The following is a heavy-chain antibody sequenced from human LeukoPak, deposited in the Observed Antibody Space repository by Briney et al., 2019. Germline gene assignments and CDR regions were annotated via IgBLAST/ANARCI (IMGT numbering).Heavy chain of an antibody. Sequence: PGGSLRLSCAASGFTLSSYNMNWVRQAPGKGLGWISYITTSIDVISYADSVKGRFTISRDNAKNSLYMQMDSLRDEDTAVYYCVRDHDYYIGYWGQGILVTVSA. CDR1: GFTLSSYN. D-gene: IGHD3-16*01. V-gene: IGHV3-48*02. CDR2: ITTSIDVI. CDR3: VRDHDYYIGY. J-gene: IGHJ4*02.